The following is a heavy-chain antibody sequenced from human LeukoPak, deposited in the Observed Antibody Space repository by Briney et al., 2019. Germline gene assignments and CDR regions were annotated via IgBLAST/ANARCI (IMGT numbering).Heavy chain of an antibody. CDR2: IYYTGST. CDR3: ARLGYQLLPYYYYYYMDV. V-gene: IGHV4-59*08. Sequence: PSETLSLTCTVSGGSISSYYWSWIRQPPGKGLEWIGYIYYTGSTNYNPSLKSRVTISVDTSKNQFSLKLSSVTAADTAVYYCARLGYQLLPYYYYYYMDVWGKGTTVTVSS. D-gene: IGHD2-2*01. CDR1: GGSISSYY. J-gene: IGHJ6*03.